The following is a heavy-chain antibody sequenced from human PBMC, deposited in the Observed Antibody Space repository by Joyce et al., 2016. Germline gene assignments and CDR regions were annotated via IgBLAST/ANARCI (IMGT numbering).Heavy chain of an antibody. D-gene: IGHD2/OR15-2a*01. V-gene: IGHV3-23*01. CDR2: ISGSGGST. J-gene: IGHJ6*02. CDR3: AKLLYAQYYYGMDV. CDR1: VLTFSSYA. Sequence: EVQVLESGGGLVQPGGSLRLSCAASVLTFSSYAMTWVRQAPGKGLEWVSAISGSGGSTHYADSVKGRFTISRDNSKNTLYLQMNSLRAEDTAIYYCAKLLYAQYYYGMDVWGQGTTVTVSS.